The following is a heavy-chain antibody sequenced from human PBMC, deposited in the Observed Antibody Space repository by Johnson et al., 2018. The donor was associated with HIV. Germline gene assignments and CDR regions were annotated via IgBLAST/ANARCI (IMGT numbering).Heavy chain of an antibody. CDR2: ISWNSGSI. V-gene: IGHV3-9*01. CDR1: GFTFDDYA. Sequence: VQLVESGGGLVQPGRSLRLSCAASGFTFDDYAMHWVRQAPGKGLEWVSGISWNSGSIGYADSVKGRFTISRDNSKNTLYLQMNSLRPEDTAVYYCAKALQGLGWGQGTMVTVSS. J-gene: IGHJ3*01. D-gene: IGHD6-25*01. CDR3: AKALQGLG.